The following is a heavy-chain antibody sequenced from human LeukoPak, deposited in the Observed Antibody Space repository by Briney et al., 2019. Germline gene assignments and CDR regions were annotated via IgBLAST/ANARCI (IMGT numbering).Heavy chain of an antibody. D-gene: IGHD3-22*01. V-gene: IGHV3-23*01. J-gene: IGHJ2*01. CDR2: MSGSGGST. CDR3: AKDYYDSSGYGSYWYFDL. Sequence: AGGSLRLSCAASGFTFSIYGMSWVRQAPGRGLEWVSAMSGSGGSTYYADSVKGRFTISRDNSKNTLYLQMNSLRAEDTAVYYCAKDYYDSSGYGSYWYFDLWGRGTLVTVSS. CDR1: GFTFSIYG.